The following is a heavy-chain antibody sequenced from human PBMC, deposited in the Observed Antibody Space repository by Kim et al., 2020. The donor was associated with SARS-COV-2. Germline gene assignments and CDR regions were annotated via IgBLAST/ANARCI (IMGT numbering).Heavy chain of an antibody. D-gene: IGHD3-9*01. CDR3: ARLPI. Sequence: NAGNGNTKYSQKFQGRVTITRDTSASTAYMELSSLRSEDTAVYYCARLPIWGQGTLVTVSS. J-gene: IGHJ4*02. CDR2: NAGNGNT. V-gene: IGHV1-3*01.